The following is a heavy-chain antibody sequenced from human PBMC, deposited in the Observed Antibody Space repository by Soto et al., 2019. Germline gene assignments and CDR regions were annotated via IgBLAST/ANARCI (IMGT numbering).Heavy chain of an antibody. D-gene: IGHD4-4*01. V-gene: IGHV3-30*04. CDR3: ARSTSYPPYYGRDV. CDR1: GFTFSSYA. CDR2: ITNDGRNK. Sequence: QVQLVESGGGVVQPGRSLRLSCAASGFTFSSYAMHWVRQAPGKGMEWVAAITNDGRNKYYADSEKGRFTISRDNSKNTMSLQMNSLRAEDTAVYYCARSTSYPPYYGRDVWGQVTTFTVSS. J-gene: IGHJ6*02.